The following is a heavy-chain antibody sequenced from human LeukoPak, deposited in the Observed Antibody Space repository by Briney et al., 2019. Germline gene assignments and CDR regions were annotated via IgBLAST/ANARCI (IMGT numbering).Heavy chain of an antibody. CDR3: ARKTGGGPFDL. CDR2: MYRHGRT. J-gene: IGHJ3*01. Sequence: SETLSLNCTVSGDSIYSSYWTWIRQPAEGGLEGIGIMYRHGRTNYNRSRNSRVTMSVDTSKNQFPQKPSSVTAADPAMYYCARKTGGGPFDLWGQGTMVTVSS. D-gene: IGHD2-8*02. V-gene: IGHV4-4*07. CDR1: GDSIYSSY.